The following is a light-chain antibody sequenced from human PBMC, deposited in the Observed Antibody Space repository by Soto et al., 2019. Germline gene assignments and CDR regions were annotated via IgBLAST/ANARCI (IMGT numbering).Light chain of an antibody. CDR2: EGD. V-gene: IGLV2-14*02. CDR3: SSYTISSTYV. Sequence: QSALTQPASVSGSPGQSITISCSGTSSDVGSSNFVSWYQQHPGKAPKLIIFEGDRRPSGVSGRFSGSKSGNTASLTISGLQAEDEADYYCSSYTISSTYVFGTGTKVT. J-gene: IGLJ1*01. CDR1: SSDVGSSNF.